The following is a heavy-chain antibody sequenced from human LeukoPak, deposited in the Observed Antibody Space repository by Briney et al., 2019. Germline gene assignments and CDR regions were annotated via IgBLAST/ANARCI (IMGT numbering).Heavy chain of an antibody. Sequence: SETLSLTCAVYGGSFSGYYWSWIRQPPGKGLEWIGEINHSGSTNYNPSLKSRVTISVDTSKNQFSLKLSSVTAADTAVYYCARLKYYYDSSGYHHPPIYGMDVWGQGTTVTVSS. V-gene: IGHV4-34*01. D-gene: IGHD3-22*01. CDR3: ARLKYYYDSSGYHHPPIYGMDV. J-gene: IGHJ6*02. CDR1: GGSFSGYY. CDR2: INHSGST.